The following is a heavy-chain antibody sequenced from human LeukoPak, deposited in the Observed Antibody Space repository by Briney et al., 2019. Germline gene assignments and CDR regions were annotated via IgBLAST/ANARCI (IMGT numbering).Heavy chain of an antibody. CDR3: ARVAGYGGNCSPDYFDY. D-gene: IGHD4-23*01. Sequence: SETLSLTCAVYGGSFSGYYWSWIRQPPGNGLEWIGEINHSGSTNYNPSLKSRVTISVDTSKNQFSLKLSSVTAADTAVYYCARVAGYGGNCSPDYFDYWGQGTLVTVSS. V-gene: IGHV4-34*01. CDR1: GGSFSGYY. J-gene: IGHJ4*02. CDR2: INHSGST.